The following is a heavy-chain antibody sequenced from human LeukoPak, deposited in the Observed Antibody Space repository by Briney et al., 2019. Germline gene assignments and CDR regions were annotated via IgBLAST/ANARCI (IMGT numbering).Heavy chain of an antibody. J-gene: IGHJ6*02. V-gene: IGHV4-59*01. D-gene: IGHD1-26*01. Sequence: SETLSLTCTVSGGSISSYYWSWIRQPPGKGLEWIGYIYYSGSTNYNPSLKSRVTISVDTSKNQFSLKLSSVTAADTAVYYCARVLSGSYPPYGMDVWGQGTTVTVSS. CDR1: GGSISSYY. CDR3: ARVLSGSYPPYGMDV. CDR2: IYYSGST.